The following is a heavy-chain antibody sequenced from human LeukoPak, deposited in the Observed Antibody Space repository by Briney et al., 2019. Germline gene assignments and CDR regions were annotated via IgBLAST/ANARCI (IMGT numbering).Heavy chain of an antibody. CDR1: GFSFSRDW. Sequence: GGSLRLSCAASGFSFSRDWMSWVRQPQGKGLEWVANIRDDGNEKYYADSVKGRFIISRDNARSSLHLQMSSPRVEDTAVYYCARDGPGYKDLDLWGQGTLVTVSS. D-gene: IGHD2-15*01. CDR2: IRDDGNEK. J-gene: IGHJ5*02. V-gene: IGHV3-7*04. CDR3: ARDGPGYKDLDL.